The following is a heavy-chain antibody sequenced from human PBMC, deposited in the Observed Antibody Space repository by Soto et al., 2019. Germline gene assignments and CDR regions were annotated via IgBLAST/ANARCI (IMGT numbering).Heavy chain of an antibody. Sequence: PGGSLRLSCAASGFTFSSYAMSWVRQAPGKGLEWVSAVSGSAGSTYYADSVKGRFTISRDNSKNTLYLQMNSLRADDTAVFYCAKKGPYCSGGSCYFDDYYFYMDVWGKGTTVTVSS. CDR2: VSGSAGST. CDR1: GFTFSSYA. CDR3: AKKGPYCSGGSCYFDDYYFYMDV. J-gene: IGHJ6*03. D-gene: IGHD2-15*01. V-gene: IGHV3-23*01.